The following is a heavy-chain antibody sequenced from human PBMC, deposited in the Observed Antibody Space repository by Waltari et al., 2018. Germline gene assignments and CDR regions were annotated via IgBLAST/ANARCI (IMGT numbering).Heavy chain of an antibody. V-gene: IGHV1-8*03. J-gene: IGHJ5*02. D-gene: IGHD3-10*01. CDR2: MNPNSGNT. CDR1: GYTFTSYD. CDR3: ARAEIQKYYYGSGSYYSWFDP. Sequence: QVQLVQSGAEVKKPGASVKVSCKASGYTFTSYDLNWVRQATGHGLEWMGWMNPNSGNTGYAQKFQGRVTITRTTSISTAYMELSSLRSEDTAVYYCARAEIQKYYYGSGSYYSWFDPWGQGTLVTVSS.